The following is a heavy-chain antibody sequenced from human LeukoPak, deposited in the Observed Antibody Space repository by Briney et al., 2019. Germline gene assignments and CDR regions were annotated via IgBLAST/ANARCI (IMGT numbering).Heavy chain of an antibody. CDR1: GFSFTSFA. CDR3: ANSHRYCSSISCLTLDC. Sequence: PGGSLRLSCAASGFSFTSFAMSWVRQAPGKGLEWVSGISVSGGSTYYADSVKGRFTISRDNSKNTLYLQMNSLRAEDTAIYYCANSHRYCSSISCLTLDCWGQGTLVTVSS. V-gene: IGHV3-23*01. CDR2: ISVSGGST. D-gene: IGHD2-2*01. J-gene: IGHJ4*02.